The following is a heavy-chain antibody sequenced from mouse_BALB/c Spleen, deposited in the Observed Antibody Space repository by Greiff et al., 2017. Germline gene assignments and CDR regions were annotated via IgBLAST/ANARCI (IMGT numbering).Heavy chain of an antibody. CDR2: IWSGGST. V-gene: IGHV2-2*02. J-gene: IGHJ4*01. CDR1: GFSLTSYG. D-gene: IGHD2-1*01. Sequence: VQGVESGPGLVQPSQSLSITCTVSGFSLTSYGVHWVRQSPGKGLEWLGVIWSGGSTDYNAAFISRLSISKDNSKSQVFFKMNSLQANDTAIYYCASGNPHAMDYWGQGTSVTVSS. CDR3: ASGNPHAMDY.